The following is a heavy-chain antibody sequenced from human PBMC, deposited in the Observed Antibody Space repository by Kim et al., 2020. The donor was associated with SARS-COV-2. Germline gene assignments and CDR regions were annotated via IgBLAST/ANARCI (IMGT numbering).Heavy chain of an antibody. D-gene: IGHD2-2*01. CDR1: GFTFSNSA. V-gene: IGHV1-58*02. J-gene: IGHJ6*02. CDR3: AASSSTPNGFFGMDV. CDR2: VVVGSGHT. Sequence: SVKVSCKASGFTFSNSAMQWVRQARGQRLEWIGWVVVGSGHTNYAQKFQQRVTITRDMSTSTAYMELSSLRSEDTAVYFCAASSSTPNGFFGMDVWGQGTTVTVSS.